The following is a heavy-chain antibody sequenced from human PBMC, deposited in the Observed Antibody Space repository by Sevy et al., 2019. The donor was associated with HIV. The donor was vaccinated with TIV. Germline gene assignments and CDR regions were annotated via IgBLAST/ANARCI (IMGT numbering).Heavy chain of an antibody. Sequence: GGSLRLSCAASGFTFSSYWMSWVRQAPGKGLEWVANIKHYGSEKYYVDSVKGRFTISRDKAKNSLYLQMNSLRAEDTAVYYCARVTYPDYSSGGGYLGYWGQGTLVTVSS. CDR2: IKHYGSEK. CDR1: GFTFSSYW. D-gene: IGHD6-19*01. V-gene: IGHV3-7*01. J-gene: IGHJ4*02. CDR3: ARVTYPDYSSGGGYLGY.